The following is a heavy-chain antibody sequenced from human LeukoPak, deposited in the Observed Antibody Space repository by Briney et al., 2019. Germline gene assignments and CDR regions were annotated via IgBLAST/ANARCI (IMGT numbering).Heavy chain of an antibody. CDR3: ARDYYGSGSCYYY. J-gene: IGHJ4*02. CDR1: GYTFTGYY. D-gene: IGHD3-10*01. Sequence: ASVKVSCKASGYTFTGYYMHWVRQAPGQGLEWMGWINPNSGGTNYAQKFQGRVTMTRDTSISTAYMELSRLRSDDTAVYYCARDYYGSGSCYYYWGQGTLVTVSS. V-gene: IGHV1-2*02. CDR2: INPNSGGT.